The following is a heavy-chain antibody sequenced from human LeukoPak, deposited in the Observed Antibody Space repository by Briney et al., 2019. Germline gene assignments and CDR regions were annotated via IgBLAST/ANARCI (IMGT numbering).Heavy chain of an antibody. J-gene: IGHJ4*02. V-gene: IGHV1-2*06. Sequence: ASVKVSCKASGYTFTGYHMHWVRQAPGQGLEWMGRINPNSGDTNYAQKFQGRVTMTRDTSISAAYVELSRLRSDDTAVYYCARDYCSSTSCLFDYWGQGTLVTVSS. CDR3: ARDYCSSTSCLFDY. CDR2: INPNSGDT. D-gene: IGHD2-2*01. CDR1: GYTFTGYH.